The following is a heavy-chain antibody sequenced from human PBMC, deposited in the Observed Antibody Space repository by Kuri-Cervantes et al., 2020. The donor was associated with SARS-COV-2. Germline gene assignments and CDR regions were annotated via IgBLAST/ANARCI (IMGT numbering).Heavy chain of an antibody. J-gene: IGHJ4*02. CDR3: ARGNWVSGSYDCESVGSSDHYFDY. Sequence: GESLKISCAASGFTFSSYSMNWVRQAPGKGLEWVSYISSSSSTIYYADSVKGRFTISRDNAKNSLYLQMNSLRDEDTSVYYCARGNWVSGSYDCESVGSSDHYFDYWGQGTLVTVSS. D-gene: IGHD1-26*01. V-gene: IGHV3-48*02. CDR2: ISSSSSTI. CDR1: GFTFSSYS.